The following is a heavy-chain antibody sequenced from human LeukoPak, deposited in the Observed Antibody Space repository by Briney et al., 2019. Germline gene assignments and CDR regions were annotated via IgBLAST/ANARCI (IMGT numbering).Heavy chain of an antibody. CDR1: GGTFSSYA. Sequence: ASVKVSCKASGGTFSSYAISWVRQAPGQGLEWMGGIIPIFGTANYAQKFQGRVTITADGSTSTAYMELSSLRSEDTAVYFCAIFHCSSTSCHLSGYFQYWGQGTLVTVSS. CDR2: IIPIFGTA. J-gene: IGHJ1*01. CDR3: AIFHCSSTSCHLSGYFQY. D-gene: IGHD2-2*01. V-gene: IGHV1-69*01.